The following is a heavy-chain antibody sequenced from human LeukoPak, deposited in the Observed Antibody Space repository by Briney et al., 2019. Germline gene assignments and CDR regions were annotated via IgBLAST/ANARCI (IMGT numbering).Heavy chain of an antibody. CDR3: ARGDRGFDY. CDR1: GFTFSASW. CDR2: INQDGSEK. V-gene: IGHV3-7*01. Sequence: PGGSLRLSCAASGFTFSASWMTWLRQAPGKGLEWVTNINQDGSEKYYVDSVKGRFTISRDNARNALYLQMNSLRTEDTAVYYCARGDRGFDYWGQGTLVTVSS. J-gene: IGHJ4*02.